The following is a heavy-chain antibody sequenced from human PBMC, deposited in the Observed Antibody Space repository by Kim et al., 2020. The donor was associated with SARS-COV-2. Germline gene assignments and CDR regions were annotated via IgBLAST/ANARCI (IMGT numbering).Heavy chain of an antibody. V-gene: IGHV4-4*02. CDR3: ARDPGIAAAGTGNY. D-gene: IGHD6-13*01. J-gene: IGHJ4*02. Sequence: NPSLKSRVTISVDKSKNQFSLKLSSVTAADTAVYYCARDPGIAAAGTGNYWGQGTLVTVSS.